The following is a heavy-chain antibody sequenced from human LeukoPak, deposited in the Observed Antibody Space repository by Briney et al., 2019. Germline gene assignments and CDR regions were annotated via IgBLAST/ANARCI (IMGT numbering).Heavy chain of an antibody. Sequence: SETLSLTCTVSGGSISSSSYYWGWIRQPPGKGLEWIGSIYYSGSTYYNPSLKSRVTISVDTSKNQFSLKLSSVTAADTAVYYCARDYDSSGYADYWGQGTLVTVSS. J-gene: IGHJ4*02. CDR2: IYYSGST. V-gene: IGHV4-39*07. D-gene: IGHD3-22*01. CDR3: ARDYDSSGYADY. CDR1: GGSISSSSYY.